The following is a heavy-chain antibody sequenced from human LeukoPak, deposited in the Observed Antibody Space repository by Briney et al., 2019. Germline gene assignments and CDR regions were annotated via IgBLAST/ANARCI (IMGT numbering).Heavy chain of an antibody. CDR2: TYYRSKWYN. D-gene: IGHD3-22*01. V-gene: IGHV6-1*01. Sequence: SQTLSLTCAISGDSVSSNSAAWNWIRQSPSRGLEWLGRTYYRSKWYNDYAVSVKSRITINPDTSKNHFSLQLNSVTPEDTAVYYCSRDYYQNEGRTHYAMDVWGQGTTVTVSS. J-gene: IGHJ6*02. CDR1: GDSVSSNSAA. CDR3: SRDYYQNEGRTHYAMDV.